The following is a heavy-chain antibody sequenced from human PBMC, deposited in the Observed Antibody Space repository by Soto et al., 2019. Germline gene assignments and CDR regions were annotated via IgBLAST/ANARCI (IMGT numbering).Heavy chain of an antibody. D-gene: IGHD2-8*01. J-gene: IGHJ4*02. Sequence: QVQLQESGPGLVKPSETLSLTCTVSGGSISSYYWSWIRQPPGKGLEWIGYIYYSGSTNYHPSLKSRVTISVDTSKNQFSLKLTSVTAAATSVYYCARRYGANFDYWVRGTLVHVSA. CDR1: GGSISSYY. CDR2: IYYSGST. V-gene: IGHV4-59*01. CDR3: ARRYGANFDY.